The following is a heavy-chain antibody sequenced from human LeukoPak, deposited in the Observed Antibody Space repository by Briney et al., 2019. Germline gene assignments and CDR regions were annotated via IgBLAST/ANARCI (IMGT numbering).Heavy chain of an antibody. Sequence: GESLKISCKGSGYSFTSYWIGWVRQMPGKGLEWMGIIYPGDSDTRYSPSFQGQVTISADKSISTAYLQWSSLKASDTAMYYCAGHAPHYDSSGYFFDYWGQGTLVTVSS. CDR3: AGHAPHYDSSGYFFDY. D-gene: IGHD3-22*01. J-gene: IGHJ4*02. CDR2: IYPGDSDT. V-gene: IGHV5-51*01. CDR1: GYSFTSYW.